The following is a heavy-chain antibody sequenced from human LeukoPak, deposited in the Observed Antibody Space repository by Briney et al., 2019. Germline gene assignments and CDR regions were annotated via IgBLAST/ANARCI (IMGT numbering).Heavy chain of an antibody. CDR1: GGTFSSYA. D-gene: IGHD3-10*01. Sequence: SVKVSCKASGGTFSSYAISWVRQAPGQGLEWMGRIIPILGIANYAQKLQGRVTMTTDTSTSTAYMELRSLRSDDTAVYYCATENLGGAFDIWGQGTMVTVSS. CDR2: IIPILGIA. V-gene: IGHV1-69*04. J-gene: IGHJ3*02. CDR3: ATENLGGAFDI.